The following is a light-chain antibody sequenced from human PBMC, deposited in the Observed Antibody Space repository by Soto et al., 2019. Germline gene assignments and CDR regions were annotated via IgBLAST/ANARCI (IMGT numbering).Light chain of an antibody. CDR2: GAS. V-gene: IGKV3-20*01. CDR1: QSVSSSY. J-gene: IGKJ1*01. Sequence: EIVLTQSPGTLSLSPGERDTLSCRASQSVSSSYLAWYQQKPGQAPRLLIYGASSRATGIPDRFSGSGSGTDFTLTISRLEPEDFAVYYCQQYGSSPPVTFGQGTKVDIK. CDR3: QQYGSSPPVT.